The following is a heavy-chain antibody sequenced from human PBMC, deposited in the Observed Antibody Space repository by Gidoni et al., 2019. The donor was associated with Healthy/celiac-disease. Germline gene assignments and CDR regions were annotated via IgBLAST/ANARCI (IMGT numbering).Heavy chain of an antibody. Sequence: QVQLVESGGGVVQPGRSLRLSCAASGFTFSSSGMHWARQAPGKGLEWVAVIWYDGSNKYYADSVKGRFTISRDNSKNTLYLQMNSLRAEDTAVYYCARDRSSSWLRSYYYYYYMDVWGKGTTVTVSS. J-gene: IGHJ6*03. V-gene: IGHV3-33*01. CDR3: ARDRSSSWLRSYYYYYYMDV. D-gene: IGHD6-13*01. CDR2: IWYDGSNK. CDR1: GFTFSSSG.